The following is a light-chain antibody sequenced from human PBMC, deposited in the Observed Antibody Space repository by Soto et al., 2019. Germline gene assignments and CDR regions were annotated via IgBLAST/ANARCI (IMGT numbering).Light chain of an antibody. J-gene: IGLJ3*02. V-gene: IGLV1-51*02. CDR2: ENN. CDR3: GTWDSSLSDLNWV. CDR1: SSNIGNNY. Sequence: QSVLTQPPSVSAAPGQKVTISCSGSSSNIGNNYVSWYQQLPGTAPKLLIYENNKRPSGIPDRFSGSKSGTSATLGITGLQTGDEADYYCGTWDSSLSDLNWVFGGGTQLTVL.